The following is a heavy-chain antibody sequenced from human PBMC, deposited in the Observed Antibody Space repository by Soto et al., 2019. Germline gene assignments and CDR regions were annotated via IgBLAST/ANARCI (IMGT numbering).Heavy chain of an antibody. D-gene: IGHD3-16*01. CDR3: AKESTDYVWGSYVDS. V-gene: IGHV3-23*01. CDR1: GFTFSSYA. CDR2: ISGSGAST. J-gene: IGHJ4*02. Sequence: EVQLLESGGGLEQPGGSLRLSCVASGFTFSSYAMSWVRQAPGKGLEWVTAISGSGASTYYAESVKGRFTISRDNSKVKLYLQMNSLSAEDTAVYYCAKESTDYVWGSYVDSWGQGALVTVSS.